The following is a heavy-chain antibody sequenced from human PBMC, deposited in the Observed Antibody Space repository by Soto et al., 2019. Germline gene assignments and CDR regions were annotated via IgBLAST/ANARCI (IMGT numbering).Heavy chain of an antibody. D-gene: IGHD2-2*01. CDR2: IWYDGSNK. V-gene: IGHV3-33*06. Sequence: QVQLVESGGGVVQPGRSLRLSCAASGFTFSSYGMHWVRQAPGKGLEWVAVIWYDGSNKYYADSVKGRFTISRDNSKNTLYLQMNSLRAEDTAVYYCAKDFSSPGYYGMDVWGQGTTVTVSS. J-gene: IGHJ6*02. CDR3: AKDFSSPGYYGMDV. CDR1: GFTFSSYG.